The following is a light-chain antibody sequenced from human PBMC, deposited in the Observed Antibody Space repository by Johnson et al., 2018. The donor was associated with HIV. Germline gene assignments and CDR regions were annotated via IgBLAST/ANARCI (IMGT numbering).Light chain of an antibody. J-gene: IGLJ1*01. Sequence: QSVLTQPPSVSVARGQKVTISCSGSSSNIGNNYVSWYQQLPGTAPKLLIYDNNKRPSGIPDRFSGSKSGTSATLGITGLQTGDEADYYCGTWDSSLSAGGVFGTGTKVTVL. CDR1: SSNIGNNY. CDR3: GTWDSSLSAGGV. CDR2: DNN. V-gene: IGLV1-51*01.